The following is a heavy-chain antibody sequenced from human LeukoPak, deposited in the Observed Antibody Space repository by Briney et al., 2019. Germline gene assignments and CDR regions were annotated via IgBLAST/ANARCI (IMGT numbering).Heavy chain of an antibody. Sequence: ASVKVSCKASGYTFTNYYMHWVRQAPGQGLEWMGIINSSGGTTSYAQKFQGRVTMTRDTSTSTVYMELSSLRSEDTAVYYCARANGGNPFDYWGQGTLVAVSS. CDR2: INSSGGTT. D-gene: IGHD4-23*01. CDR1: GYTFTNYY. J-gene: IGHJ4*02. V-gene: IGHV1-46*01. CDR3: ARANGGNPFDY.